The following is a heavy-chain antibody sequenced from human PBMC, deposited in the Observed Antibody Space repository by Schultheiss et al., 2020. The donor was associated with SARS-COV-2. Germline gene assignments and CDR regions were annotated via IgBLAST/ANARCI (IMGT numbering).Heavy chain of an antibody. V-gene: IGHV3-9*01. J-gene: IGHJ5*02. CDR1: GFTFSSYP. Sequence: SLKISCAASGFTFSSYPMHWVRQAPGKGLEWVSGISWNSGSIGYADSVKGRFTISRDNAKNSLYLQMNSLRAEDTAVYYCARVRTGWFDPWGQGTLVTVSS. CDR2: ISWNSGSI. CDR3: ARVRTGWFDP.